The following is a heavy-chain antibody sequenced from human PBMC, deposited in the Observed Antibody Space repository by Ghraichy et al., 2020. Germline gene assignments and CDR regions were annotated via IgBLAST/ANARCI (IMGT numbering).Heavy chain of an antibody. Sequence: SETLSLTCTVSGGSISNYYCNWFRQPPGTGLEWIGYVHGRGSTKYHPSLESRVTVSSATAKTEFSLSLTSMTPADTAVSYCASGTGWLQTYWGQGTLVTVSS. CDR2: VHGRGST. J-gene: IGHJ4*02. CDR3: ASGTGWLQTY. D-gene: IGHD5-18*01. V-gene: IGHV4-59*01. CDR1: GGSISNYY.